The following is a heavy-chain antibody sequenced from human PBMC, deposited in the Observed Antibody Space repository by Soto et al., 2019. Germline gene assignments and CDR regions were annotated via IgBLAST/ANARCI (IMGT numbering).Heavy chain of an antibody. CDR1: GGTFSSYA. J-gene: IGHJ4*02. Sequence: QVQLVQSGAEVKKPGSSVKVSCKASGGTFSSYAISWVRQAPGQGHEWMGGINPSFGTANYAHKFQGRVTINEDESTSTDYMELSSLRSEDTAVYYCARVDQRDSYYFVYWGQGTLVTVSS. V-gene: IGHV1-69*01. D-gene: IGHD3-22*01. CDR3: ARVDQRDSYYFVY. CDR2: INPSFGTA.